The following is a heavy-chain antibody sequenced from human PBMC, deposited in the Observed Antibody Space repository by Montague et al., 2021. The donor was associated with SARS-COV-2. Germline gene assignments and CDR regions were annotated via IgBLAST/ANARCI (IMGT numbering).Heavy chain of an antibody. Sequence: SETLSLTCAVHGTSFSGYYWNWIRQPPGKGLEWIGEINHGGSTKYSPSLKSRLTISADTSKNQFSLKLTSVAAADTAVDYCARLRDGVVPSPILGVGPYYSYYCMDVWGRGTTVTVSS. D-gene: IGHD3-10*01. CDR2: INHGGST. J-gene: IGHJ6*03. CDR1: GTSFSGYY. V-gene: IGHV4-34*01. CDR3: ARLRDGVVPSPILGVGPYYSYYCMDV.